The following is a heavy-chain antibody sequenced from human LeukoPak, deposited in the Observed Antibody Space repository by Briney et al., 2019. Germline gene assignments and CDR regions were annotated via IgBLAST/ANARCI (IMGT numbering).Heavy chain of an antibody. CDR1: GFIFSTYT. CDR2: IRTRDDIT. J-gene: IGHJ4*02. V-gene: IGHV3-48*02. CDR3: ARDYGYAFDY. Sequence: SGGSLRLSCAASGFIFSTYTMNWVRQAPGKGLEWVSHIRTRDDITSYADSVKGRFTISRDNARDSLYLQMDSLRDEDTAVYYCARDYGYAFDYWGQGTLVTVSS. D-gene: IGHD5-12*01.